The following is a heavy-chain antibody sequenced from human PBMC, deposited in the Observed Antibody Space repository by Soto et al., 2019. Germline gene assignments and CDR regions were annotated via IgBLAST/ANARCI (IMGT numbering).Heavy chain of an antibody. J-gene: IGHJ6*02. CDR1: GFTVSSNY. D-gene: IGHD6-6*01. CDR3: ARGRKYSSSSHGMDV. V-gene: IGHV3-53*01. Sequence: GRSLRLSCAASGFTVSSNYMSWVRQAPGKGLEWVSVIYSGGSTYYADSVKGRFTISRDNYKNTLYLQMSSLRAEDTAVYYCARGRKYSSSSHGMDVWGQGTTVTVSS. CDR2: IYSGGST.